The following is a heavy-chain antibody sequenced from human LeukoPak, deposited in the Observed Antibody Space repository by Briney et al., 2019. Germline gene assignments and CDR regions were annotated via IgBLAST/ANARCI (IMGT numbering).Heavy chain of an antibody. CDR2: IYYSGST. CDR1: GGSISSYY. J-gene: IGHJ5*01. D-gene: IGHD3-10*01. Sequence: SETLSLTCTVSGGSISSYYWSWIRQPPGKGLEWIGYIYYSGSTNYNPSLKSRFTISVDRPKNQFFLNVTSLTATDTAVYFCARSRQASGLFNSWGQGTLVVVSS. V-gene: IGHV4-59*12. CDR3: ARSRQASGLFNS.